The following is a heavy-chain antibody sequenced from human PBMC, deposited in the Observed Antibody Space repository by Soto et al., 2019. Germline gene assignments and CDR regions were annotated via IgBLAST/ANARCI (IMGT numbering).Heavy chain of an antibody. D-gene: IGHD2-15*01. J-gene: IGHJ6*02. CDR3: ARDSCSGGSCYYSYYGMDV. CDR2: IIPILGIA. Sequence: QVQLVQSGAEVKKPGSSVKVSCKASGGTFSSYTISWVRQAPGQGLEWMGRIIPILGIANYAQKFQGRVTITADKYTSTAYMELSSLRSEDTAVYYCARDSCSGGSCYYSYYGMDVWGQGTTVTVSS. CDR1: GGTFSSYT. V-gene: IGHV1-69*08.